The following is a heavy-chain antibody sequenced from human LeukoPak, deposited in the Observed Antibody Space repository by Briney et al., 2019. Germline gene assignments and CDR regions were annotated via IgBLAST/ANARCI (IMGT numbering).Heavy chain of an antibody. CDR3: AREAVRNYYYYGMDV. D-gene: IGHD1-1*01. CDR2: ITASGTAM. V-gene: IGHV3-48*02. CDR1: GFTFSSYS. J-gene: IGHJ6*02. Sequence: GGSLRLSCAASGFTFSSYSMNWVRQAPGKGLEWVSHITASGTAMFYADSVKGRFTISRDNAKNSLYLQMNSLRDEDTAVYYCAREAVRNYYYYGMDVWGQGTTVTVSS.